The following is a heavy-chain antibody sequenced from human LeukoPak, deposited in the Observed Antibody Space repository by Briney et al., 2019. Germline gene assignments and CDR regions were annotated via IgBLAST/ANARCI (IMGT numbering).Heavy chain of an antibody. CDR3: ARAPMGREFV. CDR1: GGSFSGYY. D-gene: IGHD3-10*01. V-gene: IGHV4-34*01. Sequence: SETLSLTCAVYGGSFSGYYWSWIRQPPGKGLEWIGEINHSGSTNYNPSLKSRVAISVDTSKNQFSLKLSSVTAADTAVYYCARAPMGREFVWGQGTLVTVSS. J-gene: IGHJ4*02. CDR2: INHSGST.